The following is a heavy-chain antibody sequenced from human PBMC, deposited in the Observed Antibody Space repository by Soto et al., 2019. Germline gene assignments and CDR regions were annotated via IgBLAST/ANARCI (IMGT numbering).Heavy chain of an antibody. J-gene: IGHJ5*02. D-gene: IGHD2-2*01. CDR3: ARGYCTTTICDPWFDP. CDR1: GYSFTSYW. Sequence: GESLKISCTGVGYSFTSYWIGWVRQMPGKGLEWMGIVYPGDSDTRYSPSFQGQVTISADKSITTAYLQWSSLKASDTAMYYCARGYCTTTICDPWFDPWGQGTLVTVSS. CDR2: VYPGDSDT. V-gene: IGHV5-51*01.